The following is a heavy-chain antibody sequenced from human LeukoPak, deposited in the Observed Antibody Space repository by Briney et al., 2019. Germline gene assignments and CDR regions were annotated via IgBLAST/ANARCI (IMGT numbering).Heavy chain of an antibody. CDR1: GYSISGGYY. J-gene: IGHJ6*03. V-gene: IGHV4-38-2*01. CDR3: ARVTSYGDYVIYYYYYMDV. D-gene: IGHD4-17*01. Sequence: SETLSLTCAVSGYSISGGYYWGWIRQPPGKGLEWIGSIYHSGSTYYNPSLKSRVTISVDMSKNQFSLKLSSVTAADTAVYYCARVTSYGDYVIYYYYYMDVWGKGATVTVSS. CDR2: IYHSGST.